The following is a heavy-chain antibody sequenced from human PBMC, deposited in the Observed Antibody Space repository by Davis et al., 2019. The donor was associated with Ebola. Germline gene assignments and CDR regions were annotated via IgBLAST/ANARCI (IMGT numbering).Heavy chain of an antibody. CDR2: IYDSGST. V-gene: IGHV4-59*08. Sequence: MPSETLSLTCTVSGGSISSYYWSWIRQPPGKGLEWIGYIYDSGSTNYNPSLKSRVTISVDTSKNQFSLKLSSVTAADTAVYYCARPLWFGELLSIDAFDIWGQGTMVTVSS. D-gene: IGHD3-10*01. J-gene: IGHJ3*02. CDR3: ARPLWFGELLSIDAFDI. CDR1: GGSISSYY.